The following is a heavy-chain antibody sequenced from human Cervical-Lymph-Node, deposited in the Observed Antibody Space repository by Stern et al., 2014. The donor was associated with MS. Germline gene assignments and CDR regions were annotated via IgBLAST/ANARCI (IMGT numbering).Heavy chain of an antibody. Sequence: LPLVVSGGGLVTPGESLRLSCAASGFTFSDHYMSWVRQAPGKGLEWISCISRTSDTIYYADSVKGRFTISRDNVKNSLYLQINSLRAEDAALYYCARGGSAYYYGMDVWGQGTAVTVSS. CDR3: ARGGSAYYYGMDV. CDR2: ISRTSDTI. CDR1: GFTFSDHY. V-gene: IGHV3-11*01. J-gene: IGHJ6*02.